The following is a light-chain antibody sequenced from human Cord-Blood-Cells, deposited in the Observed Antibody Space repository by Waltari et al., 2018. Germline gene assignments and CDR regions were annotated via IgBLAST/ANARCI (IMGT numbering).Light chain of an antibody. V-gene: IGKV3-20*01. CDR1: QSVSSSH. J-gene: IGKJ1*01. Sequence: EIVLTQSPGTLSLTPGERATLSCRASQSVSSSHLAWYQQKPGQAPRLLIYGASSRATGIPDRFSGSGYGTDFTLTISRLEPEDFAVYYCQQYGSAPWTFGQGTKVEIK. CDR2: GAS. CDR3: QQYGSAPWT.